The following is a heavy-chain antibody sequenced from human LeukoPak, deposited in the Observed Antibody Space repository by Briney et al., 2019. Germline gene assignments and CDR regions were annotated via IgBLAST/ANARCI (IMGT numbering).Heavy chain of an antibody. J-gene: IGHJ3*02. V-gene: IGHV1-69*05. CDR2: IIPIFGTA. Sequence: ASVKVSCKASGGTFSSYAISWVRQAPGQGLEWMGRIIPIFGTANYAQKFQGRVTITTDESTSTAYMELSSLRIEDSALYYCAKGGHLFDASDMWGQGTMVTVSS. CDR3: AKGGHLFDASDM. CDR1: GGTFSSYA. D-gene: IGHD2-15*01.